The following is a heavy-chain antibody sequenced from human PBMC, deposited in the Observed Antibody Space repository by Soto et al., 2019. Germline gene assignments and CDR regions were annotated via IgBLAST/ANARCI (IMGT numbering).Heavy chain of an antibody. D-gene: IGHD4-17*01. CDR2: ISASGGSI. J-gene: IGHJ6*02. CDR3: AKPATVTTPYYHHRIAV. V-gene: IGHV3-23*01. Sequence: HPVGSLRLSCTASAFNFNNYAMSWVRQGPVKGLEWVSTISASGGSISYADSVKGRFTISRDNSKNTLYLQMNSLRAEDTAVYYCAKPATVTTPYYHHRIAVSGQRTTVTVSS. CDR1: AFNFNNYA.